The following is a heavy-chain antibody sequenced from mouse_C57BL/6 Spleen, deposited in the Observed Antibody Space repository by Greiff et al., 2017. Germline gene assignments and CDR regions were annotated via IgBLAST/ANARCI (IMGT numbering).Heavy chain of an antibody. J-gene: IGHJ3*01. Sequence: QVQLQQSGTELVKPGASVKLSCKASGYTFTSYWMHWVKQRPGQGLEWIGNINPSNGGTNYNEKFKSKATLTVDKSSSTAYMQLSSLTSEDSAVYYCARCGSSFSWFAYWGQGTLVTVSA. CDR1: GYTFTSYW. D-gene: IGHD1-1*01. CDR2: INPSNGGT. CDR3: ARCGSSFSWFAY. V-gene: IGHV1-53*01.